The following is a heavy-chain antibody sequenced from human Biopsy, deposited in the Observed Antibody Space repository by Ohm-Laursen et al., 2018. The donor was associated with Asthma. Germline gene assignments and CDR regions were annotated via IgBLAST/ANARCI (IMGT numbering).Heavy chain of an antibody. CDR1: GFTFSSYA. D-gene: IGHD1-1*01. Sequence: SLRLSCAASGFTFSSYAMSWVRQAPGKGLEWVSAISGSGGSTYYADSVKGRFTMARDNSKNTLDLQMNSLREEDTAVYYCVRDGTDDAFDIWGQGTVVSDSS. CDR3: VRDGTDDAFDI. CDR2: ISGSGGST. J-gene: IGHJ3*02. V-gene: IGHV3-23*01.